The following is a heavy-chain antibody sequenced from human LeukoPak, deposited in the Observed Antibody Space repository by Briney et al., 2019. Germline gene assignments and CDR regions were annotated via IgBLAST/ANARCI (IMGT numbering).Heavy chain of an antibody. CDR2: ISASNGNT. V-gene: IGHV1-18*01. J-gene: IGHJ3*02. D-gene: IGHD3-22*01. Sequence: ASVKVSCTASGYTFTSYGISWVRQAPGQGLEWMGWISASNGNTNYPQKVQGRVTMTTDTSTSTAYMELRSLTSDDTAVYYCARRGGYYYDSSGNSYVFDIWGQGTMVTVSS. CDR3: ARRGGYYYDSSGNSYVFDI. CDR1: GYTFTSYG.